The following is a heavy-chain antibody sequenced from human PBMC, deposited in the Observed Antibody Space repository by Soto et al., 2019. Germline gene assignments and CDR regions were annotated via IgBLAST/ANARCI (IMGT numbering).Heavy chain of an antibody. Sequence: PGESLKISCKASGYIFTRYWIGWVRQMPGKGLEWMGSIYPGDSDTRYSPSFQGQVTISVDKSISTAYLQWSSLKASDTAMYYCARHSDFWSAYYPSYFDSWGQGTLVTVSS. J-gene: IGHJ4*02. CDR1: GYIFTRYW. V-gene: IGHV5-51*01. CDR3: ARHSDFWSAYYPSYFDS. D-gene: IGHD3-3*01. CDR2: IYPGDSDT.